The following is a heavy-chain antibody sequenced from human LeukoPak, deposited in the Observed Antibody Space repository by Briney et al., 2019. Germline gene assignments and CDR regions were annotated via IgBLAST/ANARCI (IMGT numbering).Heavy chain of an antibody. J-gene: IGHJ5*02. Sequence: PSETLSLTCTVSGGFISSYYWSWIRQPAGKGLEWIGRIYTSGSTNYNPSLKSRVTMSVDTSKNQFSLKLSSVTAADTAVYYCARSLIVVVPAAILGSWFDPWGQGTLVTVSS. CDR2: IYTSGST. CDR1: GGFISSYY. D-gene: IGHD2-2*02. V-gene: IGHV4-4*07. CDR3: ARSLIVVVPAAILGSWFDP.